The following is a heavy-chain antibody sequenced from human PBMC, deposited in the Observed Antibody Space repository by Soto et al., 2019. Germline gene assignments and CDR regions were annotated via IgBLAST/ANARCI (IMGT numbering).Heavy chain of an antibody. J-gene: IGHJ4*02. CDR3: ARGALAQYQLLRYFDY. Sequence: GGSLRLSCAASGFTFSSYSMNWVRQAPGKGLEWVSSISSSSSYIYYADSVKGRFTISRDNAKNSLYLQMNSLRAEDTAVYYCARGALAQYQLLRYFDYWGQGTLVTVSS. CDR1: GFTFSSYS. D-gene: IGHD2-2*01. CDR2: ISSSSSYI. V-gene: IGHV3-21*01.